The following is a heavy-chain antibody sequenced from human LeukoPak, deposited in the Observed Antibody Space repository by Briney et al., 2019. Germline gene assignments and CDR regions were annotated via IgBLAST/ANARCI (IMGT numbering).Heavy chain of an antibody. J-gene: IGHJ4*02. CDR1: GYTFTSYG. CDR3: ARSRAATGYYNY. V-gene: IGHV1-18*03. CDR2: ISTNNGNT. Sequence: GASVKVSCKASGYTFTSYGISWVRQAPGQGLEWMGWISTNNGNTNYAQEFQGRVIMTTDTSTSTAYMEVRSLRSDDMAVYYCARSRAATGYYNYWGQGTLVTVSS. D-gene: IGHD3-9*01.